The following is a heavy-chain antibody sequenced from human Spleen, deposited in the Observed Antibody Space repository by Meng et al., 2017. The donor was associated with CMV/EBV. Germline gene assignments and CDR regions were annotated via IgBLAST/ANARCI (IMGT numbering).Heavy chain of an antibody. CDR2: INPDNGGT. J-gene: IGHJ5*02. D-gene: IGHD2-2*01. Sequence: ASVKVSCKASGYTFNGYYMHWVRQAPGQGLEWMGWINPDNGGTNFAQKLQGRVTMTTDTSTRTAYMELRSRRSDDTAVYYCAREGGGDCSGTSIYYCKAGFDPWGQGTLVTVSS. CDR1: GYTFNGYY. V-gene: IGHV1-2*02. CDR3: AREGGGDCSGTSIYYCKAGFDP.